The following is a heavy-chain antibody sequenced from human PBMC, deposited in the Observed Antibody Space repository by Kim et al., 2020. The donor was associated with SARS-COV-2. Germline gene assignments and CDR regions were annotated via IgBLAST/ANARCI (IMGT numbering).Heavy chain of an antibody. D-gene: IGHD6-6*01. V-gene: IGHV3-48*03. CDR3: ARGGSSSFEYYFDY. Sequence: ADSVKGRFTISRDNAKNSLYLQMNSLRAEDTAVYYCARGGSSSFEYYFDYWGQGTLVTVSS. J-gene: IGHJ4*02.